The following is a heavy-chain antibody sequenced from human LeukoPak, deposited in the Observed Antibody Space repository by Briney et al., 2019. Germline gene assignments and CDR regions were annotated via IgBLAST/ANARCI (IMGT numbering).Heavy chain of an antibody. Sequence: SQTLSPTCTVSGYSISSGYYGGWIRQPPGTGLEGIGSIYHRGSTFYNPSLKSRVTISVATSKNQFSLKLSSVTAAETAVYYCARFYQVVMDAFDIWGQGTMFTVSS. J-gene: IGHJ3*02. CDR3: ARFYQVVMDAFDI. V-gene: IGHV4-38-2*02. CDR1: GYSISSGYY. CDR2: IYHRGST. D-gene: IGHD3-22*01.